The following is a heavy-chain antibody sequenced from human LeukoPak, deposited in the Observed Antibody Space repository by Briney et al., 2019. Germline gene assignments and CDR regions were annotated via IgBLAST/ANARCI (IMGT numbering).Heavy chain of an antibody. CDR2: IIPIFGTA. CDR3: ARQHKSSGWIFDY. CDR1: GYTFTGYY. V-gene: IGHV1-18*04. Sequence: ASVKVSCKASGYTFTGYYMHWVRQAPGQGLEWMGGIIPIFGTANYAQKLQGRVTMTTDTSTSTAYMELRSLRSDDTAVYYCARQHKSSGWIFDYWGQGTLVTVSS. D-gene: IGHD6-19*01. J-gene: IGHJ4*02.